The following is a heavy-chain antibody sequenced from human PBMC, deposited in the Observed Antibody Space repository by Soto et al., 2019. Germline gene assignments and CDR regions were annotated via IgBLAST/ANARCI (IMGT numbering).Heavy chain of an antibody. Sequence: GGSLRLSCAASGFTFSNAWMNWVRQAPGKGLEWVGRIKSKTDGGTTDYAAPVKGRFTISRDDSKNTLYLQMNSLKTGDTAVYYCTTVSPGFGVVPAAPPYYYGMDVWGQGTTVTVSS. CDR3: TTVSPGFGVVPAAPPYYYGMDV. J-gene: IGHJ6*02. V-gene: IGHV3-15*07. CDR2: IKSKTDGGTT. CDR1: GFTFSNAW. D-gene: IGHD2-2*01.